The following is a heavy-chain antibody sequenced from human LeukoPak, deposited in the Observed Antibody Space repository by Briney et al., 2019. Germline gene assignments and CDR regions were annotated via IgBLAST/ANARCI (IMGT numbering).Heavy chain of an antibody. D-gene: IGHD3-22*01. CDR3: ARVYYYDSSGWPSDY. J-gene: IGHJ4*02. V-gene: IGHV3-48*03. Sequence: GGSLRLSCAASGFTFSSYEMNWVRQAPGKGLEWVSYISSSGSTIYYADSVKGRFTISRDNAKNSLYLQMNSLRAEDTAVYYCARVYYYDSSGWPSDYWGQGTLVTVSS. CDR2: ISSSGSTI. CDR1: GFTFSSYE.